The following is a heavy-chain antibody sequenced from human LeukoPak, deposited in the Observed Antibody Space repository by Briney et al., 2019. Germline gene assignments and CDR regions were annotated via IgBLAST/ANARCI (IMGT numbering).Heavy chain of an antibody. Sequence: GGSLRLSCAASGFSFTSYAMHWVRQAPGKGLEWVAFSSYDGIVKYYADSVKGRFTISGDDSKNTVHLQMNSLRVEDTGVYYCARATTGYNYFDPWGQGTLVTASS. CDR3: ARATTGYNYFDP. CDR2: SSYDGIVK. CDR1: GFSFTSYA. D-gene: IGHD3-9*01. J-gene: IGHJ5*01. V-gene: IGHV3-30*04.